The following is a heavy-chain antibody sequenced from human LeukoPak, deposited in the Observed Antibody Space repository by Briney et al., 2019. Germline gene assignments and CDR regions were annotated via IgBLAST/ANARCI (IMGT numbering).Heavy chain of an antibody. V-gene: IGHV4-59*08. CDR2: IYYSGST. Sequence: PSETLSLTCTVSGGSISSYYCSWIRQPPGKGLEWIGYIYYSGSTNYNPPLKSRVTISVDTSKNQFSLKLSSVTAADTAVYFCARRTYYYDSSGYYYYYMDIWGKGTTVTVSS. CDR3: ARRTYYYDSSGYYYYYMDI. J-gene: IGHJ6*03. D-gene: IGHD3-22*01. CDR1: GGSISSYY.